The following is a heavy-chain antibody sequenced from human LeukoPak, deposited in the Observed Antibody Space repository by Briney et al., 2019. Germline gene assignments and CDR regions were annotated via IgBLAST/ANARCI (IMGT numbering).Heavy chain of an antibody. V-gene: IGHV4-59*01. CDR1: GGSISRYY. CDR2: IDDSGNT. Sequence: PSETLSLTCTASGGSISRYYWSWIRRPPGKGLEWIGYIDDSGNTNYNPSLKSQVTISVDKSKNQFSLKLSFVTAADTAMYYCARSDYLNSGSHTVFDAFDIWGQGTRVTVSS. CDR3: ARSDYLNSGSHTVFDAFDI. D-gene: IGHD3-10*01. J-gene: IGHJ3*02.